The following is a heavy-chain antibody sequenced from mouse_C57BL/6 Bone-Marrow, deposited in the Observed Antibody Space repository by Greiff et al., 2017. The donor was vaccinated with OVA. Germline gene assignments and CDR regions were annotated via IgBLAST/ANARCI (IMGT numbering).Heavy chain of an antibody. D-gene: IGHD3-2*02. CDR2: IDPSDSYT. J-gene: IGHJ4*01. Sequence: QVQLQQPGAELVMPGASVKLSCKASGYTFTGYWMHWVKQRPGQGLEWIGEIDPSDSYTNYNQKFKGKSTLTVDKSSSTAYMQLSSLTSEDSAVYYCASYTAQATDYAMDYWGQGTSVTVSS. V-gene: IGHV1-69*01. CDR1: GYTFTGYW. CDR3: ASYTAQATDYAMDY.